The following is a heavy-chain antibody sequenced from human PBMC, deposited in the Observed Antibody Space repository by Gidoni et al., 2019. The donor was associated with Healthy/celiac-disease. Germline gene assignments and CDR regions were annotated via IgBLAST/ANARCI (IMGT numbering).Heavy chain of an antibody. D-gene: IGHD2-21*02. CDR1: CFTFSGSA. J-gene: IGHJ4*02. CDR3: TRPSLLSPFDY. Sequence: EVQLVESGGGLVQPGGSLKLSCAASCFTFSGSAMHWVRQASGKGLEWVGRIRSKANSYATAYAASVKGRFTISRDDSKNTAYLQMNSLKTEDTAVYYCTRPSLLSPFDYWGQGTLVTVSS. V-gene: IGHV3-73*02. CDR2: IRSKANSYAT.